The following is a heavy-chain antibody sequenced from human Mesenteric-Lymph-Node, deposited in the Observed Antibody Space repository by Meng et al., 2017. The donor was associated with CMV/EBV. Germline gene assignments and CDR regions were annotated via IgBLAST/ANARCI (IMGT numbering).Heavy chain of an antibody. CDR3: AKGVMGRSYCSSTRCLTHFDY. Sequence: GGSLRLSCAASGFTFSSYGMHWLRQAPGKGLEWVAVIWFDGSNQYFADSVKGRFTISRDNSKNTLYLQMNSLRAEDTAVYYCAKGVMGRSYCSSTRCLTHFDYWGQGTLVTVSS. CDR1: GFTFSSYG. J-gene: IGHJ4*02. CDR2: IWFDGSNQ. V-gene: IGHV3-33*06. D-gene: IGHD2-2*01.